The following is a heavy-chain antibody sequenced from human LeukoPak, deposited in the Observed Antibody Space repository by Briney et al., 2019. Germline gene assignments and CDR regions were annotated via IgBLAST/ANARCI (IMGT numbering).Heavy chain of an antibody. CDR1: DFTFSNYA. J-gene: IGHJ6*03. CDR2: ISSSSSYI. Sequence: PGGSLRLSCAASDFTFSNYAMGWVRQAPGKGLEWVSSISSSSSYIYYADSVKGRFTISRDNAKNSLYLQMNSLRAEDTAVYYCARRPLYYGSGRGRYYYYMDVWGKGTTVTVSS. D-gene: IGHD3-10*01. CDR3: ARRPLYYGSGRGRYYYYMDV. V-gene: IGHV3-21*01.